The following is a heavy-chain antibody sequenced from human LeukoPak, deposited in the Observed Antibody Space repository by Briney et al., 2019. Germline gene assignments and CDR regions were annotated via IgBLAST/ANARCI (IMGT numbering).Heavy chain of an antibody. CDR1: GFTFSSYW. CDR3: ARETSTSFDI. J-gene: IGHJ3*02. CDR2: INSGGRSI. V-gene: IGHV3-74*01. D-gene: IGHD2-2*01. Sequence: GGSLRLSCAASGFTFSSYWMHWVRQAPGKGLVWVSRINSGGRSISYADSVKGRFTISRDNAKNTLYLQMSSLRAEDTAVYYCARETSTSFDIWGQGTMVTVSS.